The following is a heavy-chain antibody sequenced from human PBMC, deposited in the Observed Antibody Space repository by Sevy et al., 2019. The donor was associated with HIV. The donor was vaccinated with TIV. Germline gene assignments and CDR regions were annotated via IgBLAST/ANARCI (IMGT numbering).Heavy chain of an antibody. Sequence: GESLKISCKASGYTFTSDWIAWVRQMPGKGLEWMGIIYPGHSDTRYSPSFQGQVTISADKSITTAYLQWNSLKVSDTAIYYCARSPGVYGPRLDPWGQGTLVTVSS. CDR3: ARSPGVYGPRLDP. J-gene: IGHJ5*02. V-gene: IGHV5-51*01. CDR1: GYTFTSDW. D-gene: IGHD3-10*01. CDR2: IYPGHSDT.